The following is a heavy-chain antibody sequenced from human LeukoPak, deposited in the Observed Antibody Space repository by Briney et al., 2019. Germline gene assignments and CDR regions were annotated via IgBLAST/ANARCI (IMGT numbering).Heavy chain of an antibody. V-gene: IGHV3-7*01. CDR1: GFTFSSYW. Sequence: PGGCLRLSCASSGFTFSSYWMSWVRQAPGKGLEWVANIKQDGSEKYYVDSLKGRFTISRDNAKNPLYLQMNSLRAEDTAVYYCARDKIEGPTKLDYWGQGILVTVSS. J-gene: IGHJ4*02. D-gene: IGHD1-1*01. CDR3: ARDKIEGPTKLDY. CDR2: IKQDGSEK.